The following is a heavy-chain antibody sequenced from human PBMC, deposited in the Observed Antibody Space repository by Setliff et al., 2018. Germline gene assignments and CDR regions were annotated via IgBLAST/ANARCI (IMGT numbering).Heavy chain of an antibody. J-gene: IGHJ6*03. CDR1: GGSISSYY. V-gene: IGHV4-4*07. CDR2: IYIGGSA. D-gene: IGHD6-19*01. Sequence: PSETLSLTCTVSGGSISSYYWSWIRQPAGKGLEWIGHIYIGGSANYNPSLKGRVTMSIDTPKNQFSLKLNSVTAADMAVYYCAREQWLDPPGYYYMDVWAKGTTVTVSS. CDR3: AREQWLDPPGYYYMDV.